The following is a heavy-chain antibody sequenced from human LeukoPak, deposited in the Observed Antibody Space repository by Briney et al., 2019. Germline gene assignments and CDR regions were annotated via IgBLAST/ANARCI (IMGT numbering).Heavy chain of an antibody. CDR3: ATIAAGLHLRGY. V-gene: IGHV3-66*01. Sequence: GGSLRLSCAASGFTVSSSYMSWVRQAPGMGLEWVSVIYSGGSTYYADSVKGRFTISGDNFKNTLYLQMNSLRAEDTAVYYCATIAAGLHLRGYWGQGTLVTVSS. J-gene: IGHJ4*02. CDR1: GFTVSSSY. D-gene: IGHD6-13*01. CDR2: IYSGGST.